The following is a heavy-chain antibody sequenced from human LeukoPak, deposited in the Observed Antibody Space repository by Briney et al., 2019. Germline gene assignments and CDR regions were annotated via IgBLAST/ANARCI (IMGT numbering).Heavy chain of an antibody. CDR1: GFTFEDHV. CDR2: ISWSGDRM. D-gene: IGHD2-2*01. CDR3: AKDLGGSATTV. J-gene: IGHJ4*02. Sequence: GGSLRLSCAASGFTFEDHVMHWVRQAPGKGLEWVSSISWSGDRMGYADAVKGRFAISRDNAKNSLFLQMNSLRVEDTALYYCAKDLGGSATTVWGQGTLVTVSS. V-gene: IGHV3-9*01.